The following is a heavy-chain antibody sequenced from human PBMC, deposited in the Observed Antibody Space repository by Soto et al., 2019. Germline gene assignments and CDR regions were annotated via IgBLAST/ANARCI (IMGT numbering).Heavy chain of an antibody. J-gene: IGHJ6*02. CDR1: GYTFTNYG. CDR2: ISAYNGNT. CDR3: ARVSVDIPLFRPYYVMDV. Sequence: QVHLVQTGAEVKKPGASVKVSCKASGYTFTNYGITWVRQAPGQGLEWMGRISAYNGNTNYAQKLQGRVTMTTDTSTSTAYMERRSLRSDATAVYYCARVSVDIPLFRPYYVMDVWGQGTTVTVSS. D-gene: IGHD2-2*03. V-gene: IGHV1-18*01.